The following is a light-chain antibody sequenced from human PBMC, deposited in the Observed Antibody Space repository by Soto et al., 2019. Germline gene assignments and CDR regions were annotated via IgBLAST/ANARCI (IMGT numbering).Light chain of an antibody. J-gene: IGKJ4*01. CDR1: QSVSSSY. V-gene: IGKV3-20*01. CDR2: GTS. Sequence: EIVLTQSPGTLSLSPGERVTLSCRASQSVSSSYLAWYQQKPGQAPRLLIYGTSIRATGIPDRFSGSGSGTDFTLTISRLEPEDFAVYYCQQYANSLTFGGGTKVEIK. CDR3: QQYANSLT.